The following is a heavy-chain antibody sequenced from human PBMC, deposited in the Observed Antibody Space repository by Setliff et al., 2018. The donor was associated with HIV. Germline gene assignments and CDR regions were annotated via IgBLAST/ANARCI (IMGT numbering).Heavy chain of an antibody. CDR3: ARGALLAAFDFDH. J-gene: IGHJ4*01. V-gene: IGHV1-3*01. CDR2: INVDKGNT. CDR1: GYTFTTYA. D-gene: IGHD2-8*02. Sequence: ASVKVSCKASGYTFTTYAIHWVRQAPGQRLEWMGWINVDKGNTKYSQVRDRVSEGLTRDTSANTVYMELSSLTSDDTAVYFCARGALLAAFDFDHWGHGTLVTAPQ.